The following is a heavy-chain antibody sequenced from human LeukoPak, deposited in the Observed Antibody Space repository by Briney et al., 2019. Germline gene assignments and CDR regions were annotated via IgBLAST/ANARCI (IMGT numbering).Heavy chain of an antibody. D-gene: IGHD6-13*01. CDR2: IYSGGST. CDR1: GFTVSSNY. J-gene: IGHJ4*02. V-gene: IGHV3-66*02. CDR3: ARADSPIAAAGHMYCFDY. Sequence: GGSLRLSCAASGFTVSSNYLSWVRQAPGKGLEWVSIIYSGGSTYYADSVKGRFTISRDNSKNTLYLQMNSLRAEDTAVYYCARADSPIAAAGHMYCFDYWGQGTLVTVCS.